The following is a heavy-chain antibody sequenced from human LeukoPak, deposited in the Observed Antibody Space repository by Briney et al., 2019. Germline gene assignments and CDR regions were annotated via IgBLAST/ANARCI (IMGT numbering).Heavy chain of an antibody. CDR2: INHSGST. CDR1: GGSFSGYY. J-gene: IGHJ3*02. CDR3: ASNAFVRGSYYAFDI. Sequence: SATLSLTCAVYGGSFSGYYWSWIRPPPGKGLEWIGEINHSGSTNYNPSLKSRVTISVDTSKNQFSLKLSSVTAADTAVYYCASNAFVRGSYYAFDIWGQGTMVTVSS. D-gene: IGHD1-26*01. V-gene: IGHV4-34*01.